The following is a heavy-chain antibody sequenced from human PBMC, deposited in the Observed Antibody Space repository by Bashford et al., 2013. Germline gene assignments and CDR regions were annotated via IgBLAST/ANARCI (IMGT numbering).Heavy chain of an antibody. CDR3: ARDGPVVGVWNAFDV. CDR1: GYTFTDYY. D-gene: IGHD1-26*01. V-gene: IGHV1-2*02. J-gene: IGHJ3*01. Sequence: ASVKVSCKASGYTFTDYYTLWVRQAPGQGLEWVGWINPKNGGTDYAQKFQGRVTMTRDTSISTAYMELSSLRSDDTAVYFCARDGPVVGVWNAFDVWAKGQWSPSPQ. CDR2: INPKNGGT.